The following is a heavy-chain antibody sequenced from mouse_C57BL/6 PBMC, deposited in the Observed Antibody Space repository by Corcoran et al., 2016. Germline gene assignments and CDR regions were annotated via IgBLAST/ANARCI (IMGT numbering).Heavy chain of an antibody. CDR3: AGPYGSSYAMDY. CDR1: GYAFSSYW. CDR2: IYPGDGDT. D-gene: IGHD1-1*01. J-gene: IGHJ4*01. Sequence: QVQLQQSGAELVKPGASVKISCKASGYAFSSYWMNWVKQRPGKGLEWIGQIYPGDGDTNYNGKFKGKATLTADKSSSTAYMQLSSLTSEDSAVYFCAGPYGSSYAMDYWGQGTSVTVSS. V-gene: IGHV1-80*01.